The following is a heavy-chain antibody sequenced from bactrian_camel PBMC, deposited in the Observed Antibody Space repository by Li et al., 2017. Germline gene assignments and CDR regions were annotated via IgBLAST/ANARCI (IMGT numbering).Heavy chain of an antibody. D-gene: IGHD3*01. V-gene: IGHV3-2*01. CDR1: ALTYQTNL. CDR3: AARGLGADCSGPRRSSAEYVY. Sequence: HVQLVESGGGTVQTGRSLNLSCSTTALTYQTNLMGYFRQAPGKERETVAVLYFPGTRTYNADSVKGRFTISQGNAENTLYLQMNSLKSEDTAMYFCAARGLGADCSGPRRSSAEYVYWGQGTQVTVS. CDR2: LYFPGTRT. J-gene: IGHJ4*01.